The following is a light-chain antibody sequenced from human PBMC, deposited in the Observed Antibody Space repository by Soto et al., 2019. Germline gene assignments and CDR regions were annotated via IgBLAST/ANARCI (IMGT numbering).Light chain of an antibody. CDR2: DAS. J-gene: IGKJ2*01. V-gene: IGKV3-20*01. CDR1: QSVSSTY. Sequence: EIVLTQSPGTLSLSPGERATLSCRASQSVSSTYLAWYQQKLGQAPRLLIYDASSRATGIPDRFSGSGSGTDFTFTISRLEPEDFAVYYCQQYGTSPRTFGQGTKLEIK. CDR3: QQYGTSPRT.